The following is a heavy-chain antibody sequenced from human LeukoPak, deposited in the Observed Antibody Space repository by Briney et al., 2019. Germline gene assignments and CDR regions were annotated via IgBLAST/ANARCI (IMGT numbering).Heavy chain of an antibody. CDR3: ARMATILMDFDY. CDR1: GYIFTSYW. D-gene: IGHD5-12*01. CDR2: IYPGDSEA. V-gene: IGHV5-51*01. J-gene: IGHJ4*02. Sequence: GASLQISCKGSGYIFTSYWIGWGRQLPGKGVEWMGIIYPGDSEAKYSPSFQGQVTVSADNSISTAYLQWSSLKASDTAMFYCARMATILMDFDYWGQGTPVTVSS.